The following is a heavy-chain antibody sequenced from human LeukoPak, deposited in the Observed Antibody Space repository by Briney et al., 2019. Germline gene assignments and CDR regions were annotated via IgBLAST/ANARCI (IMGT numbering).Heavy chain of an antibody. Sequence: ASVKVSCKASGYTFTGYYMHWVRQAPGQGLEWMGIINPSGGSTSYAQKFQGRVTMTRDTSTSTVYMELSSLRSEDTAVYYCASLAAAGTNWFDPWGQGTLVTVSS. J-gene: IGHJ5*02. D-gene: IGHD6-13*01. V-gene: IGHV1-46*01. CDR1: GYTFTGYY. CDR3: ASLAAAGTNWFDP. CDR2: INPSGGST.